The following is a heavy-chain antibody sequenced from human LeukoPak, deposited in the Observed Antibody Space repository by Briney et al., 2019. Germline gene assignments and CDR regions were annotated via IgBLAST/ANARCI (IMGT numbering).Heavy chain of an antibody. Sequence: GRSLRLSCAASGLTFSDYYMSWIRQAPGKRLEWVSYISSSGSTIYYADSVKGRFTISRDNAKNSLYLQMNSLRAEDTAVYYCASQEWSDGSYFDYWGQGTLVTVSS. V-gene: IGHV3-11*01. CDR3: ASQEWSDGSYFDY. J-gene: IGHJ4*02. D-gene: IGHD3-3*01. CDR1: GLTFSDYY. CDR2: ISSSGSTI.